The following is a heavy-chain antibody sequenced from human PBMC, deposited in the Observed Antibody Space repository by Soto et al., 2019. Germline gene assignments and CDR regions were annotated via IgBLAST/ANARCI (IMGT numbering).Heavy chain of an antibody. V-gene: IGHV5-10-1*01. Sequence: PGESLKISCKGSGYSFSSYWITWVRQMPGKSLEWMGRIDPSDSYTNYSPSFQGHVTIFADKSISTAYLQWSSLKASDTVMYYCARQAIFGVIIIAFDIWGQGTMVTVS. CDR1: GYSFSSYW. CDR3: ARQAIFGVIIIAFDI. D-gene: IGHD3-3*01. CDR2: IDPSDSYT. J-gene: IGHJ3*02.